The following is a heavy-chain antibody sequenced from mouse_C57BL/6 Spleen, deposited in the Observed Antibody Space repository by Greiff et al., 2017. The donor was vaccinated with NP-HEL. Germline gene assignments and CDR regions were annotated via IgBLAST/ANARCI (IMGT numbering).Heavy chain of an antibody. D-gene: IGHD2-1*01. J-gene: IGHJ4*01. CDR3: ARDGNYPYYYAMDY. CDR2: IYPGDGDT. CDR1: GYAFSSSW. Sequence: QVQLQQSGPELVKPGASVKISCKASGYAFSSSWMNWVKQRPGKGLEWIGRIYPGDGDTNYNGKFKGKATLTAAKSSSTAYMQLSSLTSEDSAVYFCARDGNYPYYYAMDYWGQGTSVTVSS. V-gene: IGHV1-82*01.